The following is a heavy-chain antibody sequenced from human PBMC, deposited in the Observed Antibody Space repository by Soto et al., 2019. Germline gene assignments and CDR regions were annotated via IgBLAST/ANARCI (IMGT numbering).Heavy chain of an antibody. CDR2: IHPDGGHT. D-gene: IGHD2-8*01. Sequence: ASVKVSCKASGYTFTNYYVQWVRQAPGQGLEWMGVIHPDGGHTTYSQKFQDRVTMTRDTFTSTIYMELSSLISEDTAVYYCARGGNGYWGQGTLVTVSS. V-gene: IGHV1-46*01. CDR3: ARGGNGY. CDR1: GYTFTNYY. J-gene: IGHJ4*02.